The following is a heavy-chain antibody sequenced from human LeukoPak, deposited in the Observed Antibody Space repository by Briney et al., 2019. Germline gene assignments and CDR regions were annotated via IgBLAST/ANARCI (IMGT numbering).Heavy chain of an antibody. CDR1: GYTFTSYG. D-gene: IGHD2-15*01. CDR3: ARDRVIGYCSGGSCSSLDY. J-gene: IGHJ4*02. Sequence: ASVKVSCKASGYTFTSYGISWVRQAPGQGLEWMGWISAYNGNTNYAQKLQGGVTMTTDTSTSTAYMELRSLRSDDTAVYYCARDRVIGYCSGGSCSSLDYWDQGTLVTVSS. V-gene: IGHV1-18*01. CDR2: ISAYNGNT.